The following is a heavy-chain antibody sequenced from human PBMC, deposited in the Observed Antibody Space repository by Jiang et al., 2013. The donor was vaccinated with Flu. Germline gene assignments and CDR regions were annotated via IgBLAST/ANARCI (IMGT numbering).Heavy chain of an antibody. CDR1: GDSVSSNSAA. D-gene: IGHD5-12*01. CDR3: ARDLRSGYDYAESFDY. Sequence: SLTCAISGDSVSSNSAAWHWIRQSPSRGLEWLGRTYYRSKWYNDYAVSVKSRITINPDTSKNQFSLQLNSVTPEDTAVYYCARDLRSGYDYAESFDYWGQGTLVTVSS. V-gene: IGHV6-1*01. CDR2: TYYRSKWYN. J-gene: IGHJ4*02.